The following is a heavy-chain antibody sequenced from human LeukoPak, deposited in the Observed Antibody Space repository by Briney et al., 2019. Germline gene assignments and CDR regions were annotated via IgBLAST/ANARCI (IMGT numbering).Heavy chain of an antibody. D-gene: IGHD6-19*01. V-gene: IGHV1-69*13. Sequence: SVKASCKASGGTFSSYAISWVRQAPGQGLEWMGGIIPIFGTANYAQKFQGRVTITADESTSTAYMELSSLRSEDTAVYYCARDSAFLSIAVADNWFDPWGQGTLVTVSS. CDR1: GGTFSSYA. CDR2: IIPIFGTA. CDR3: ARDSAFLSIAVADNWFDP. J-gene: IGHJ5*02.